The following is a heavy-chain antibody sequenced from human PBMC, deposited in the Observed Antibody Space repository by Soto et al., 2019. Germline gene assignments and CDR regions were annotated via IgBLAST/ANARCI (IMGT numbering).Heavy chain of an antibody. CDR3: PTDKGAYSSSWYYFDY. CDR2: IKSKTDGGTT. V-gene: IGHV3-15*01. CDR1: GFTFSNAW. Sequence: GGSLRLSCAASGFTFSNAWMSWVRQAPGKGLEWVGRIKSKTDGGTTDYAAPVKGRFTISRDDSKNTLYLQMNSLKTEDTAVYYFPTDKGAYSSSWYYFDYWGQGTLVTVSS. J-gene: IGHJ4*02. D-gene: IGHD6-13*01.